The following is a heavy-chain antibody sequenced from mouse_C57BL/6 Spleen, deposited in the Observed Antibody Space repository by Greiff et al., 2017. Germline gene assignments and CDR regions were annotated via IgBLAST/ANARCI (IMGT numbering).Heavy chain of an antibody. CDR2: IHPNSGST. J-gene: IGHJ2*01. CDR1: GYTFTSYW. CDR3: AREGYGYLDY. V-gene: IGHV1-64*01. D-gene: IGHD2-10*02. Sequence: QVQLQQPGAELVKPGASVKLSCKASGYTFTSYWMHWVKQRPGQGLEWIGMIHPNSGSTNYNEKFKSKATMTVDKSSSTAYMQLSSLTSEDSAVYYCAREGYGYLDYWGQGTTLTVSS.